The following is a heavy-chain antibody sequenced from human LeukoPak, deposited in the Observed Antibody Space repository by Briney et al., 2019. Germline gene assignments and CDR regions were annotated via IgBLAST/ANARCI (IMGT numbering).Heavy chain of an antibody. D-gene: IGHD6-25*01. CDR1: GGSISSNY. CDR2: IYYSGST. J-gene: IGHJ4*02. Sequence: SETQSLTCTVSGGSISSNYWSWIRQPPGKGLEWIGYIYYSGSTNYNPSLKSRVTISVDTSKNQFSLKLSSVTAADTAVYYCARDGPNAALFDYWGQGTLVTVSS. CDR3: ARDGPNAALFDY. V-gene: IGHV4-59*01.